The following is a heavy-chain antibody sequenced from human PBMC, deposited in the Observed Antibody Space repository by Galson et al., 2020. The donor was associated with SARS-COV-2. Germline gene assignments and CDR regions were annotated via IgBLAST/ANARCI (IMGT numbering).Heavy chain of an antibody. CDR2: ISGSGDST. V-gene: IGHV3-23*01. J-gene: IGHJ5*02. CDR1: EFTFRDYA. D-gene: IGHD3-22*01. Sequence: GGSLRLSCAASEFTFRDYAMSWVRQAPGKGLEWVSAISGSGDSTYYAGSVRGRFTISRDNSKNTLYLQMNSLRAEDTAVYFCATDHYYDTCVFPLGWFDTWGQGTLVTVAS. CDR3: ATDHYYDTCVFPLGWFDT.